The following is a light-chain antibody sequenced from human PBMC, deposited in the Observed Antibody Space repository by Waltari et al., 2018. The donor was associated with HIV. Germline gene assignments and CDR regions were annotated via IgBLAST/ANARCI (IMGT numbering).Light chain of an antibody. V-gene: IGLV2-14*03. CDR1: SSDVGGYKY. CDR3: CSYTSSITGRV. CDR2: DVT. J-gene: IGLJ1*01. Sequence: QSALTQPASVSGSPGQSITISCTGTSSDVGGYKYVSWYQQYPGKAPKLIIYDVTNGPAGVSNGFSGSRSGNTASLTIPGLQAEDEADYYCCSYTSSITGRVFGTGTKVTVL.